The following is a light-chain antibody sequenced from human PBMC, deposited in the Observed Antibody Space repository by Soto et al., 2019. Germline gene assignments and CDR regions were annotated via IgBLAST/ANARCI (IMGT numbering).Light chain of an antibody. CDR1: QSVNTN. CDR3: QHYDNWPRT. V-gene: IGKV3-15*01. J-gene: IGKJ2*01. Sequence: EIVMTQSPATLSVSPGERATLSCRTSQSVNTNLAWYQLKPVQAPRLLIYGASTRATGIPARFSGSGSGTEFTLSITSLQSEDFELYYCQHYDNWPRTFGQGTKLEIK. CDR2: GAS.